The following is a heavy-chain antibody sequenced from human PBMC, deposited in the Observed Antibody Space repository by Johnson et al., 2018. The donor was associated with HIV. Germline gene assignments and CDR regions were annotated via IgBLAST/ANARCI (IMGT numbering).Heavy chain of an antibody. CDR1: GFTFDDYG. J-gene: IGHJ3*02. CDR3: TTSVGATLRGAFDI. V-gene: IGHV3-20*04. D-gene: IGHD1-26*01. CDR2: ISSSGTIK. Sequence: EVQLVESGGGVVRPGRSLRLSCAASGFTFDDYGMSWVRQPPGKGLEWVSHISSSGTIKYYADSVKGRFTISRDNAKSSLYLQMNSLKTEDTAVYYCTTSVGATLRGAFDIWGQGTMVTVSS.